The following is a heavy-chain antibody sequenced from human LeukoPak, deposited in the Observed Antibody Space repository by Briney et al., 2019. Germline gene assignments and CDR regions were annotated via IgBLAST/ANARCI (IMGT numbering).Heavy chain of an antibody. J-gene: IGHJ2*01. D-gene: IGHD3-10*01. CDR2: INNSGST. CDR1: GGSFSGYY. Sequence: SETLSLTCVVSGGSFSGYYWSWIRQPPGKGLEWIGEINNSGSTNYNPSLKSRVTISVDTSKNQFSLKLSSVTAADTAVYYCARQYYYGSGSYTICWYFDLWGRGTLVTVSS. CDR3: ARQYYYGSGSYTICWYFDL. V-gene: IGHV4-34*01.